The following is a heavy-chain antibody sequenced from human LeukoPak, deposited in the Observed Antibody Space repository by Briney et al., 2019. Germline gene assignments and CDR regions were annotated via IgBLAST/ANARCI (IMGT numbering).Heavy chain of an antibody. J-gene: IGHJ4*02. V-gene: IGHV3-15*01. CDR2: IKSKTDGGTT. CDR1: GFTFSNAW. CDR3: TTEGGGDYVWGSYRYSLYFDY. D-gene: IGHD3-16*02. Sequence: GGSLRLSCAASGFTFSNAWMSWVSQAPGKGLEWVGRIKSKTDGGTTDYAAPVKGRFTISRDDSKNTLYLQMNSLKTEDTAVYYCTTEGGGDYVWGSYRYSLYFDYWGQGTLVTVSS.